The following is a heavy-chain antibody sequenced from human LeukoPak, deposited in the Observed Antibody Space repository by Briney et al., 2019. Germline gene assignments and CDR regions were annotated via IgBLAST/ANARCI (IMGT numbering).Heavy chain of an antibody. V-gene: IGHV1-2*02. Sequence: GASVKVSCKASGYTFTGYYMHWVRQAPGQGLEWMGWINPNSGGTNYAQKLQGRVTMTRDTSISTAYMELSRLRSDDTAVYYCARVDIVVVVAAFLFDYWGQGTLVTVSS. CDR1: GYTFTGYY. J-gene: IGHJ4*02. CDR3: ARVDIVVVVAAFLFDY. CDR2: INPNSGGT. D-gene: IGHD2-15*01.